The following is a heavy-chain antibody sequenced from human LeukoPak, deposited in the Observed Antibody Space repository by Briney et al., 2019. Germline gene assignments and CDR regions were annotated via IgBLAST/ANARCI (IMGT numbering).Heavy chain of an antibody. CDR3: ARGRRTETYYDILTGYSVYFDY. V-gene: IGHV4-34*01. D-gene: IGHD3-9*01. CDR2: INHSGST. Sequence: TSETLSLTCAVYGGSFSGYYWSWIRQPPGKGLEWIGEINHSGSTNYNPSLKSRVTISVDTSKNQFSLKLSSVTAADTAVYYCARGRRTETYYDILTGYSVYFDYWGQGTLVTVSS. CDR1: GGSFSGYY. J-gene: IGHJ4*02.